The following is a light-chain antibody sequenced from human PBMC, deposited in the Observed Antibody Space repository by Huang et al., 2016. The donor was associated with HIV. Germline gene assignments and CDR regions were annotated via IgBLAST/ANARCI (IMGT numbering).Light chain of an antibody. V-gene: IGKV1-33*01. Sequence: DIQMTQSPSSLSASVGDRVTITCQASQDISNYLNWYQQKPGKAPKLLIYDSSDLQTGVPSRFSGSGAGTNFSFTINNLQPEDFATYFCQQYDNLPRTFGQGTKLEIK. CDR2: DSS. CDR3: QQYDNLPRT. CDR1: QDISNY. J-gene: IGKJ2*01.